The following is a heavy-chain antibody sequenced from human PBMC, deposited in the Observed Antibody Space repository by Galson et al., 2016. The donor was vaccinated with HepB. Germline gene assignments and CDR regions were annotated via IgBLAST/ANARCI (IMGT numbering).Heavy chain of an antibody. Sequence: ETLSLTCTVSGGSISSHSYYWGWVRQPPGKGLQWIASIDYSGSTFYNPSLKSRVTIFVDTSQNQYSLRVDFVTAADTAIYYYARHMTGGTCYLNACWFDPWGQGTLVTVSS. CDR3: ARHMTGGTCYLNACWFDP. D-gene: IGHD2-15*01. V-gene: IGHV4-39*01. J-gene: IGHJ5*02. CDR2: IDYSGST. CDR1: GGSISSHSYY.